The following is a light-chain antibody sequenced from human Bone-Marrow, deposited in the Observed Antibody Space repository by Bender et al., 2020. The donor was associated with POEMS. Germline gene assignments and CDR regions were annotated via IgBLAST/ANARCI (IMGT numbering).Light chain of an antibody. Sequence: NFVLTQPHSVSGSPGETVTISCTRSSGNIATNYMQWYQQRPGTAPRSLIYDHSQLASGVPGRFSGSVDSASNSASLTISGLKPDDEADYYCQSYDSTSVVFGGGTKLTVL. J-gene: IGLJ2*01. V-gene: IGLV6-57*03. CDR3: QSYDSTSVV. CDR1: SGNIATNY. CDR2: DHS.